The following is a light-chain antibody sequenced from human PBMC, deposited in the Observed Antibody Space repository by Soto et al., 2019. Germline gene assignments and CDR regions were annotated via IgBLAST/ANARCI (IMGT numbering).Light chain of an antibody. CDR1: QSLVHPNGYTY. V-gene: IGKV2-28*01. CDR3: MQAQQTPKT. J-gene: IGKJ2*01. Sequence: DLVMTQSPLSLPVTPGEPASLSCRSSQSLVHPNGYTYLDWYLQKPGQPPQLLIYLVSNRASGVPDRFSGSGSGTDFTLKISRVEAEDVEVYYCMQAQQTPKTFGQGTKLEIK. CDR2: LVS.